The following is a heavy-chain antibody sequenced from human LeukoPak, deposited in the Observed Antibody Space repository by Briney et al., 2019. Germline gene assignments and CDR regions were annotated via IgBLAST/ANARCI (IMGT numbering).Heavy chain of an antibody. CDR3: ARGEWELLEAEGYFDH. CDR2: ISYDGSNR. V-gene: IGHV3-30*03. J-gene: IGHJ4*02. D-gene: IGHD1-26*01. Sequence: PGGSLRLSCAASGFTFSSYGMHWVRQAPSKGLEWVALISYDGSNRNYADSVKGRFTISRDNSKITLYLQMNSLRTEDTAVYYCARGEWELLEAEGYFDHWGQGTLVTVSS. CDR1: GFTFSSYG.